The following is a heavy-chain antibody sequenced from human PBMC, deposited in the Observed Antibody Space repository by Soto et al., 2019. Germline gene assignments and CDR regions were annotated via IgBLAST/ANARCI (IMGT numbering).Heavy chain of an antibody. V-gene: IGHV3-30*18. D-gene: IGHD4-17*01. J-gene: IGHJ4*02. CDR1: GFTFSNYG. Sequence: QVQLVESGGGVVQPGRSLRLSCAASGFTFSNYGMHWVRQAPGKGLEWVAVISYHGSDKYYADSVKGRFTISRDNSKNTLYLQMDSVGAEDTAVYYCAKGHLSTTVTTVGYWGQGTLVSVSS. CDR2: ISYHGSDK. CDR3: AKGHLSTTVTTVGY.